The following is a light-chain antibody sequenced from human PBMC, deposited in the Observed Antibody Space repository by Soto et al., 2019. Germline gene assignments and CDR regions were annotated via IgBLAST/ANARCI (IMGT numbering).Light chain of an antibody. V-gene: IGKV3-20*01. CDR1: QSVSSSY. Sequence: EIVLTQSPGTLSLSPGERATLSCRASQSVSSSYLAWYQQKPGQAPRLHIYGASSRATGIPDRFSGSGSETDFTLTISRLEPEDFAVYYCQQYGSSSWTFGQGTKVEIK. CDR2: GAS. J-gene: IGKJ1*01. CDR3: QQYGSSSWT.